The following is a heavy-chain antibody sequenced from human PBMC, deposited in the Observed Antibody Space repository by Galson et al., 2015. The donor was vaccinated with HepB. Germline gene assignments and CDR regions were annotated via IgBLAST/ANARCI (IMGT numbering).Heavy chain of an antibody. J-gene: IGHJ3*02. D-gene: IGHD3-22*01. CDR2: IDPSDSYT. CDR3: ASTGPPYYYDSSGYQRPAFDI. Sequence: QSGAEVKKPGESLRISCKGSGYSFTSYWISWVRQMPGKGLEWMGRIDPSDSYTNYSPSFQGHITISADKSISAAYLQWSSLKASDTAMYYCASTGPPYYYDSSGYQRPAFDIWGQGTMVAVSS. V-gene: IGHV5-10-1*01. CDR1: GYSFTSYW.